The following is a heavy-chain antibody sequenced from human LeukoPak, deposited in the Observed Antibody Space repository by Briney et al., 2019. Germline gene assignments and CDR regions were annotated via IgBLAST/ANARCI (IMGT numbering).Heavy chain of an antibody. CDR1: GGFSSRYY. D-gene: IGHD4-17*01. J-gene: IGHJ6*04. V-gene: IGHV4-34*01. Sequence: ATLTLTCAVDGGFSSRYYWRWIRKPPGKRVEWIGENTHNGSTNYNPSLKSLVPISVDTSKNQFPLKLRSVTAADTAVYYRARSGDYGDYGQNCYYYGMDGWGKGTTVSDSS. CDR3: ARSGDYGDYGQNCYYYGMDG. CDR2: NTHNGST.